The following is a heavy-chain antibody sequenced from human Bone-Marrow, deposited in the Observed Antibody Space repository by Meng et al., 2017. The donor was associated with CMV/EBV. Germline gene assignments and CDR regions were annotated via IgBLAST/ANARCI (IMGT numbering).Heavy chain of an antibody. CDR2: IYYSGST. D-gene: IGHD5-18*01. V-gene: IGHV4-39*07. CDR1: GGSISSSSYY. Sequence: SETLSLTCTVSGGSISSSSYYWGWIRQPPGKGLEWIGSIYYSGSTYYNPSLKSRVTISVDTSKNQFSLKLSSVTAADTAVYYCARARYSYGSAGDYWGQGTLVTVSS. CDR3: ARARYSYGSAGDY. J-gene: IGHJ4*02.